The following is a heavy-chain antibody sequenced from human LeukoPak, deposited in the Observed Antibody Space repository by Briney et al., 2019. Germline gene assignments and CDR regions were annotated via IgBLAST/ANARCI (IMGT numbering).Heavy chain of an antibody. Sequence: GGSLRLSCAASGFTFSSYATSWVRQAPGKGLEWVSAISGSGGSTYYADSVKGRFTISRDNSKNTLYLQMNSLRAEDTAVYYCVKVYQWELPPTDYWGQGTLVTVSS. J-gene: IGHJ4*02. V-gene: IGHV3-23*01. CDR2: ISGSGGST. D-gene: IGHD1-26*01. CDR1: GFTFSSYA. CDR3: VKVYQWELPPTDY.